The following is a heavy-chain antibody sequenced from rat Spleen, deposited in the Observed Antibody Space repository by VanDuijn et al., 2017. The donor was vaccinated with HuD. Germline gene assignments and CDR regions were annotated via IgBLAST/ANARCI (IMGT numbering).Heavy chain of an antibody. CDR1: GFTFSDYN. Sequence: EVQLVESGGGFVQPGRSLKLSCAASGFTFSDYNMAWVRQAPKKGLEWVATINYDGSTVHYRDSVKGRFTVSRDNAKSTLYLQMDSLRSEDTATHYCTRHAYYDGYYHWYFDFGGTGTMVTVSS. J-gene: IGHJ1*01. CDR2: INYDGSTV. V-gene: IGHV5-7*01. D-gene: IGHD1-12*03. CDR3: TRHAYYDGYYHWYFDF.